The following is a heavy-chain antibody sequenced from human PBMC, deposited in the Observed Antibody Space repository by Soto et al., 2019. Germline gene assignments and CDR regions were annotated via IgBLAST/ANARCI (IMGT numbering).Heavy chain of an antibody. Sequence: GSLRLSCAASGFTFSSYAMSWVRQAPGKGLEWVSAISGSGGSTYYADSVKGRFTISRDNSKNTLYLQMNSLRAEDTAVYYCAKDDYGDYSGTYFDYWGQGTLVTVSS. V-gene: IGHV3-23*01. CDR3: AKDDYGDYSGTYFDY. J-gene: IGHJ4*02. CDR1: GFTFSSYA. CDR2: ISGSGGST. D-gene: IGHD4-17*01.